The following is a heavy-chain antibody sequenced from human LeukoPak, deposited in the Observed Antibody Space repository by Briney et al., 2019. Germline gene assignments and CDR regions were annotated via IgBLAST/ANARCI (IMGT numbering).Heavy chain of an antibody. CDR3: AKRTSGSSWYSSDS. J-gene: IGHJ4*02. CDR2: MSGDATNT. D-gene: IGHD6-13*01. V-gene: IGHV3-23*01. CDR1: GFTFSSFA. Sequence: PGGSLRLSCAASGFTFSSFAMNWVRQAPGKGLEWVSTMSGDATNTYYADYVKGRFTISRDNSKTTLFLQMNSLRAEDTAVYYCAKRTSGSSWYSSDSWGQGTLVTVSS.